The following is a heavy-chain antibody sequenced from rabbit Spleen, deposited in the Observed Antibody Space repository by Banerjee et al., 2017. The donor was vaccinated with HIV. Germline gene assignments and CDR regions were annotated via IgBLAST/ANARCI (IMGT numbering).Heavy chain of an antibody. V-gene: IGHV1S45*01. CDR1: GLDFSNDYW. Sequence: QEQLVESGGGLVQPEGSLTLTCKASGLDFSNDYWICWVRQAPGKGLEWIACIDGGSSGTTHYTSWAKGRFTISKTSSTTVTLQLTSLTAADTATYFCARDLVTAIGWNFALWGPGTLVTVS. J-gene: IGHJ6*01. D-gene: IGHD7-1*01. CDR3: ARDLVTAIGWNFAL. CDR2: IDGGSSGTT.